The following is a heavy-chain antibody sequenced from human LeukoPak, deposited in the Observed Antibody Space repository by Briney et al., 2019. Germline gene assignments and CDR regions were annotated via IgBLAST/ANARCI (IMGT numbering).Heavy chain of an antibody. CDR1: GGAISSHY. V-gene: IGHV4-59*11. CDR2: IYYSGST. Sequence: TSETLSLTCTVSGGAISSHYWSWIRQPPGKGLDWIGYIYYSGSTNYNPSLKSRVTISVDTSKNQFSLKLSSVTAADTAVYYCARESGYCSSTSCPYGGNYYYYYMDVWGKGTTVTVSS. J-gene: IGHJ6*03. CDR3: ARESGYCSSTSCPYGGNYYYYYMDV. D-gene: IGHD2-2*01.